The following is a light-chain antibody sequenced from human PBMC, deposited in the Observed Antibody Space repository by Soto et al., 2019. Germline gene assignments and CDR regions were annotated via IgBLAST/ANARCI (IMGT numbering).Light chain of an antibody. V-gene: IGLV1-36*01. CDR2: YDD. CDR3: AAWDDSLNGVI. Sequence: QSVLTQPPSVSDAPRQRVTISCSGSSSNIENNAVNWYQQLPGKAPKLLIYYDDLLPSGVSDRFSGSKSGTSASLAISGLQSEDEAYYYCAAWDDSLNGVIFGGGTKLTVL. J-gene: IGLJ2*01. CDR1: SSNIENNA.